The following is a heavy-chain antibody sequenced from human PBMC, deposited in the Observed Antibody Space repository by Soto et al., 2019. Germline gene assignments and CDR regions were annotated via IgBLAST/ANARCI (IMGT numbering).Heavy chain of an antibody. CDR2: IYFTGST. Sequence: LSLTCTVSSGSTSPHYWSSIRQSPGKGLEWIAYIYFTGSTNYNPSLKSRVTISIDTSKNQFSLKLTSVAAADTAVYYCARGGSWFDPWGHGTLVTDSS. J-gene: IGHJ5*02. CDR1: SGSTSPHY. V-gene: IGHV4-59*11. CDR3: ARGGSWFDP.